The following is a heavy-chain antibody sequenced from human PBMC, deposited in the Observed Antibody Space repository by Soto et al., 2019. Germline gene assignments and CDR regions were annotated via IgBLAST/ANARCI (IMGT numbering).Heavy chain of an antibody. D-gene: IGHD3-10*01. CDR3: XXXXXXXXXXXXXXXSGWFDP. CDR2: XXXDGSNK. Sequence: QVQLVESGGGVVQPGRSLRLSCAASGFTFSSYGMHWVRQAPGKGLXXXXXXXXDGSNKYYADSVKGRFTISRDNSKNTLYXXXXXXXXXXXXXXXXXXXXXXXXXXXXXXXSGWFDPWGQGTLVTVSS. V-gene: IGHV3-33*01. CDR1: GFTFSSYG. J-gene: IGHJ5*02.